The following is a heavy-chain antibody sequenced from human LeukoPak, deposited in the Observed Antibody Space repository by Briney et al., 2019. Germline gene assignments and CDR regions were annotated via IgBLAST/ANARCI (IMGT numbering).Heavy chain of an antibody. J-gene: IGHJ4*02. Sequence: SETLSLTCTVSGGSISSSSYYWGWIRQPPGKGLEWSGRIYYSGSTYYNPSLKSRVTISVDTSKTQFSLKLSSVPAADTAVYYCARRHSITMVRGVIIHTTYYFDYWGQGTLVTVSS. V-gene: IGHV4-39*01. D-gene: IGHD3-10*01. CDR2: IYYSGST. CDR1: GGSISSSSYY. CDR3: ARRHSITMVRGVIIHTTYYFDY.